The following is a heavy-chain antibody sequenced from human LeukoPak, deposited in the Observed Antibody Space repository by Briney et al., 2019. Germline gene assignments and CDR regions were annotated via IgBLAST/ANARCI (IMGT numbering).Heavy chain of an antibody. Sequence: ASVKVSCKASGYTFTSYGISWVRQAPGQGLEWMGWISAYNGNTNYAQKLQGRVTMTTDTSTSTAYMELRSLRSDHTAVYYCARGPDSSGWYRCFDYWGQGTLVTVSS. J-gene: IGHJ4*02. D-gene: IGHD6-19*01. V-gene: IGHV1-18*01. CDR1: GYTFTSYG. CDR3: ARGPDSSGWYRCFDY. CDR2: ISAYNGNT.